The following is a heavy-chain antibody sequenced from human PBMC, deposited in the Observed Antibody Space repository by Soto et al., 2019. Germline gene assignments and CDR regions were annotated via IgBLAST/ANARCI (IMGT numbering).Heavy chain of an antibody. CDR1: GYTFTSYY. J-gene: IGHJ4*02. CDR2: INPSGGST. D-gene: IGHD4-17*01. V-gene: IGHV1-46*01. CDR3: ARVGPSAFDYGGNSGFDY. Sequence: ASVKVSCKASGYTFTSYYMHWVRQAPGQGLEWMGIINPSGGSTSYAQKFQGRVTMTRDTSTSTVYMELSSLRSEDTAVYYCARVGPSAFDYGGNSGFDYWGQGTLVTVSS.